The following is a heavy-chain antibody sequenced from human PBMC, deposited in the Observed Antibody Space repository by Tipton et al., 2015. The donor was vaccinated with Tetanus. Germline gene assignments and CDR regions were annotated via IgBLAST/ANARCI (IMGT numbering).Heavy chain of an antibody. CDR2: IHESGDT. CDR1: GCPIRGGTFY. Sequence: TLSLTCTVSGCPIRGGTFYWGWLRQPPGKRLEWIGSIHESGDTYYIPALKRRVTISGDTSKNQFPLNLNSMAAADTGAYYCARHQSGYFTPFDYWGQGNLVTVSS. D-gene: IGHD3-3*01. V-gene: IGHV4-39*01. J-gene: IGHJ4*02. CDR3: ARHQSGYFTPFDY.